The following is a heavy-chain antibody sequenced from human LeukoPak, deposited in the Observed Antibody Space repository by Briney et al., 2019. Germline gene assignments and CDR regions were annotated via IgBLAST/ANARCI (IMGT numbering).Heavy chain of an antibody. CDR2: INPNSGDT. CDR3: ARDYCSSTSCLFDY. Sequence: ASVKVSCKASGYTFTGYHMHWVRQAPGQGLEWMGRINPNSGDTNYTQKFQGRVTMTRDTSISTAYVELSRLRSDDTAVYYCARDYCSSTSCLFDYWGQGTLVTVSS. CDR1: GYTFTGYH. D-gene: IGHD2-2*01. J-gene: IGHJ4*02. V-gene: IGHV1-2*06.